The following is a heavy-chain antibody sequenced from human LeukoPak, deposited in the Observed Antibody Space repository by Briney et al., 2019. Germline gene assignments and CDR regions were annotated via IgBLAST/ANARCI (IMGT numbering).Heavy chain of an antibody. CDR2: VSGSGGST. CDR1: GLTFSTYA. J-gene: IGHJ4*02. CDR3: ARSLFGGRYSYGY. D-gene: IGHD5-18*01. Sequence: GGSLRLSCAASGLTFSTYAMSWVRQAPGKGLEWVSAVSGSGGSTNYADSVKGRFTISRDNAKNSLYLQMNSLRAEDTAVYYCARSLFGGRYSYGYWGQGTLVTVSS. V-gene: IGHV3-23*01.